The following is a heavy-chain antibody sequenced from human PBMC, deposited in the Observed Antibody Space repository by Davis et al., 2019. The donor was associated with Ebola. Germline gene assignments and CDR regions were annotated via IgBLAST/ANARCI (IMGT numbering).Heavy chain of an antibody. CDR3: ARHVRVAGTGQYYFYY. CDR2: IHYSGST. D-gene: IGHD6-19*01. CDR1: GGSMTSYY. Sequence: MPSETLSLTCTVSGGSMTSYYWSWIRQPPGKGLEWIGYIHYSGSTNYNPSLKSRVTMSVDTSKNQFSLKVSPVRAADTALYYCARHVRVAGTGQYYFYYWGQGTLVSVSS. J-gene: IGHJ4*02. V-gene: IGHV4-59*08.